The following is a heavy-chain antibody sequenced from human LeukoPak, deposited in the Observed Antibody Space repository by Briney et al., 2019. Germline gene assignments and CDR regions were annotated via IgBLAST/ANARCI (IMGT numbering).Heavy chain of an antibody. J-gene: IGHJ4*02. CDR3: ARLAPPSGYSYGGRLFDY. V-gene: IGHV4-39*01. CDR2: IYYSGST. D-gene: IGHD5-18*01. CDR1: GGSISSSSYY. Sequence: PSETLSLTCTVSGGSISSSSYYWGWIRQPPGKGLEWIGSIYYSGSTYYNPSLKSRVTISVDTSKNQFSLKLSSVTAADTAVYYCARLAPPSGYSYGGRLFDYWGQGTLVTVSS.